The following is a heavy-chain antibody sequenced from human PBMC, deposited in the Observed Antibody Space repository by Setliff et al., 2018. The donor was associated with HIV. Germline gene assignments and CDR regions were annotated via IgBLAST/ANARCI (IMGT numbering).Heavy chain of an antibody. D-gene: IGHD4-17*01. V-gene: IGHV4-38-2*02. CDR1: GDSVTTPYY. CDR2: IYHSGAT. CDR3: ARHSPVTTEDYMDV. J-gene: IGHJ6*03. Sequence: SETLSLTCTLSGDSVTTPYYWGWIRQPPGKGLEWVGSIYHSGATYFTPSLKSRVTLSVDTSKNQFFLRLTSVSAADTGLYLCARHSPVTTEDYMDVWGKGTTVTVSS.